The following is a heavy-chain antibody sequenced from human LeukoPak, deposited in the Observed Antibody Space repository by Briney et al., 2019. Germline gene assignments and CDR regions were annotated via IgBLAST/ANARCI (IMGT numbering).Heavy chain of an antibody. D-gene: IGHD6-19*01. J-gene: IGHJ4*02. CDR2: IYYSGST. CDR1: GGSISSSNYY. Sequence: PSETLSLTCTVSGGSISSSNYYWGWIRQPPGKGLEWIGNIYYSGSTYYNPSLESRVTISVDTSKNQFSLKLSSVAAADTAVYYCATSGWYLLPGVYWGQGTLVTVSS. CDR3: ATSGWYLLPGVY. V-gene: IGHV4-39*01.